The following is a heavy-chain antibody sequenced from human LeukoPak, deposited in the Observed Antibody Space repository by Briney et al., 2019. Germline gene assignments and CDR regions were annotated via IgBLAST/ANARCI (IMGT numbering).Heavy chain of an antibody. V-gene: IGHV3-23*01. CDR1: GFTFSSSA. J-gene: IGHJ4*02. CDR3: AKDNFDY. Sequence: GGSLRLSCAASGFTFSSSAMSWVRQAPGKGLEWVSAISNNGGYTYYADSVQGRFTISRDNSKSTLCLQMNSLRAEDTAVYYCAKDNFDYWGQGTLVTVSS. CDR2: ISNNGGYT.